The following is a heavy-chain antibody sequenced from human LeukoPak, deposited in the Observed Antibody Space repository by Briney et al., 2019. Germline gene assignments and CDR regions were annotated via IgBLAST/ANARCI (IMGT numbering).Heavy chain of an antibody. CDR1: GYTFTGYY. J-gene: IGHJ4*02. CDR3: ARSLEVTTFDY. D-gene: IGHD4-17*01. Sequence: ASVKVSYTASGYTFTGYYMHWVRQAPGQGHEGMGWINPNSGGTNYAQKFQGRVTMTRDTSISTAYMELSRLRSDDTAVYYCARSLEVTTFDYWGQGTLVTVSS. V-gene: IGHV1-2*02. CDR2: INPNSGGT.